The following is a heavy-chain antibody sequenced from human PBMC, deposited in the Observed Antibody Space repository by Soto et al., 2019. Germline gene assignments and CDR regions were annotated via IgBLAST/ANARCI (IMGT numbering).Heavy chain of an antibody. CDR2: ISYDGRNK. J-gene: IGHJ4*02. V-gene: IGHV3-30*18. Sequence: GGSLRLSCAASGFTLSSYGMHWVRQAPGKGLEWVAGISYDGRNKYYADSVKGRFTISRDNSKDTLYLQMNSLRVEDTAVYYCANGLGSGVPSFDYWGQGTLVTVSS. D-gene: IGHD2-8*02. CDR3: ANGLGSGVPSFDY. CDR1: GFTLSSYG.